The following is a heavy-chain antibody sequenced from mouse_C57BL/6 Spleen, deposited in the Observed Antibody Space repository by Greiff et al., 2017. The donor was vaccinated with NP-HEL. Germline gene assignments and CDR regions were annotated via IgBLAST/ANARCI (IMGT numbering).Heavy chain of an antibody. J-gene: IGHJ2*01. V-gene: IGHV5-17*01. CDR3: ARSDGSSSFDY. CDR1: GFTFSDYG. CDR2: ISSGSSTS. Sequence: EVKLVESGGGLVKPGGSLKLSCAASGFTFSDYGMHWVRQAPEKGLEWVAYISSGSSTSYYADTVKGRFTISRDNAKNTLFLQMTSLRSEDTAMYYCARSDGSSSFDYWGQGTTLTVSS. D-gene: IGHD1-1*01.